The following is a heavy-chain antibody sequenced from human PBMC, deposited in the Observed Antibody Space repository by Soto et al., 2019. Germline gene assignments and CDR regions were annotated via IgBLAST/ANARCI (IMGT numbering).Heavy chain of an antibody. J-gene: IGHJ6*02. V-gene: IGHV1-2*04. Sequence: ASVKVSCKASGYTFTGYYMHWVRQAPGQGLEWMGWINPNSGGTNYAQKFQGWVTMTRDTSISTAYMELSRLRSDDTAVYYCARDHNHITMGRDAPNYYYYGMDVWGQGTTVTVSS. CDR2: INPNSGGT. D-gene: IGHD3-10*01. CDR1: GYTFTGYY. CDR3: ARDHNHITMGRDAPNYYYYGMDV.